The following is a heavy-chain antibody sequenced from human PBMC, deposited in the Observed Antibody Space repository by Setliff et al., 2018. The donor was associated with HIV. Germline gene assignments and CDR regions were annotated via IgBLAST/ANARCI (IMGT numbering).Heavy chain of an antibody. V-gene: IGHV4-59*11. CDR1: GGSMNSHY. J-gene: IGHJ6*03. Sequence: PSETLSLTCSVSGGSMNSHYWSWIRQSPGRGLEWIGYIYYSVSTKYNPSLKSRVSMSIDTSKNQFSLKMSSVTAADTAVYYCARGVVDYDFWSGSGDYYYVDVWGKGTTVTVSS. CDR3: ARGVVDYDFWSGSGDYYYVDV. CDR2: IYYSVST. D-gene: IGHD3-3*01.